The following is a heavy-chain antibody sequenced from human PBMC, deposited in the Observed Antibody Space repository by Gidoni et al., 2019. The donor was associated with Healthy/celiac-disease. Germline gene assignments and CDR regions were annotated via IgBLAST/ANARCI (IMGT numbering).Heavy chain of an antibody. V-gene: IGHV4-31*03. CDR3: ARCLRIAAAGNYYYYGMDV. J-gene: IGHJ6*02. D-gene: IGHD6-13*01. CDR2: IYYSGST. CDR1: GGSISSGGYY. Sequence: QVQLQESGPGLVKPSQTLSLTCTVSGGSISSGGYYWSWIRQHPGKGLEWIGYIYYSGSTYYNPSLKSRVTISVDTSKNQFSLKLSSVTAADTAVYYCARCLRIAAAGNYYYYGMDVWGQGTTVTVSS.